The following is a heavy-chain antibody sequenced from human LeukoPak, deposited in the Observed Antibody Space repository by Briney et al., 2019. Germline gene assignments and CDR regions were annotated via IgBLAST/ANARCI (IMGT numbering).Heavy chain of an antibody. D-gene: IGHD2-2*01. CDR3: ARYCVSTNCDVSSHYGMDV. Sequence: GGSLRLSCAASGFTFSTYAMSWVRQAPGKGLEWVSAISGGGDRTFYADSVEGCFTVSRDNSKNTLHLQMNSLRAEDTAEYYCARYCVSTNCDVSSHYGMDVWGQGTTVTVSS. V-gene: IGHV3-23*01. J-gene: IGHJ6*02. CDR1: GFTFSTYA. CDR2: ISGGGDRT.